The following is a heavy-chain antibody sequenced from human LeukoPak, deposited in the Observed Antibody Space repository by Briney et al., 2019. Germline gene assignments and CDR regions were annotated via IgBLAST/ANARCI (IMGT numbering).Heavy chain of an antibody. Sequence: ASATVSCKAPGYTFTTYYVHWVRQAPGQGLEWMGIINPSGGSTTYAQKFQGRVTMTRDTSSSTVHMELSSLRSEDTAVYFCARGGITMFYDCWGQGTLVTVSS. CDR2: INPSGGST. CDR3: ARGGITMFYDC. CDR1: GYTFTTYY. V-gene: IGHV1-46*01. D-gene: IGHD3-10*02. J-gene: IGHJ4*02.